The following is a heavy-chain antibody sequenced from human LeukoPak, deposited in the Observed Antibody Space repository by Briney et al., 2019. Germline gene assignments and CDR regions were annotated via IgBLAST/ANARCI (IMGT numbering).Heavy chain of an antibody. Sequence: SETLSLTCAVYGGSFSGYYWSWIRQPPGKGLEWIGEINHSGSTNYNPSLKSRVTISVDTSKNQSSLKLSSVTAADTAVYYCARVRIPAVIFWFDPWGQGTLVTVSS. D-gene: IGHD2-2*01. CDR3: ARVRIPAVIFWFDP. CDR2: INHSGST. V-gene: IGHV4-34*01. CDR1: GGSFSGYY. J-gene: IGHJ5*02.